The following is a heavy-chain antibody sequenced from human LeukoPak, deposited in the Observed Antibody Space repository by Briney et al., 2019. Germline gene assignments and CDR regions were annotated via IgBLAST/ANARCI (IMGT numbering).Heavy chain of an antibody. D-gene: IGHD1-26*01. CDR2: ISGSGGST. CDR1: GFSFSSYA. Sequence: GGSLRLSCAASGFSFSSYALTWVRQAPGKGLEWVSAISGSGGSTYYTDSVRGRFTVSRDNSKNTLYLQMNSLRADDTAVYYCAKDTPSGNYDAFDPWGQGTMVTVSS. J-gene: IGHJ3*01. V-gene: IGHV3-23*01. CDR3: AKDTPSGNYDAFDP.